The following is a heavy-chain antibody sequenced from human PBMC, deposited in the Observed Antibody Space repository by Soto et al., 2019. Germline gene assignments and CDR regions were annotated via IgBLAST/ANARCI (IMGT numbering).Heavy chain of an antibody. CDR1: GFTFSSYG. D-gene: IGHD6-13*01. V-gene: IGHV3-30*18. CDR2: ISYDGSNK. J-gene: IGHJ4*02. CDR3: AKDLLEIAAAGPFDY. Sequence: PGGSLRLSCAASGFTFSSYGMHWVRKAPGKGLEWVAVISYDGSNKYYADSVKGRFTISRDNSKNTLYLQMNSLRAEDTAVYYCAKDLLEIAAAGPFDYWGQGT.